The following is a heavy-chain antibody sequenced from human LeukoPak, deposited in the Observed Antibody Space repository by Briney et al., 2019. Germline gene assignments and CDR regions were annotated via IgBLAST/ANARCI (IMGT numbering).Heavy chain of an antibody. CDR1: GGSISSGDYC. CDR2: IYYSGST. V-gene: IGHV4-30-4*01. Sequence: PSQTLSLTCTVSGGSISSGDYCWSWIRQPPGKGLEWIGYIYYSGSTYYNPSLKSRVTISVDTSKNQFSLKLSSVTAADTAVYYCARHGGSYSFDYWGQGTLVAVSS. CDR3: ARHGGSYSFDY. J-gene: IGHJ4*02. D-gene: IGHD1-26*01.